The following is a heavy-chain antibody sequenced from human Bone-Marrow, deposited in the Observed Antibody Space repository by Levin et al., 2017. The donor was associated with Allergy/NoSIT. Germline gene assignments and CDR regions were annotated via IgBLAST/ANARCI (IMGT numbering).Heavy chain of an antibody. D-gene: IGHD3-10*01. CDR1: GFSFSTYA. V-gene: IGHV3-30*04. Sequence: LSLTCAASGFSFSTYAMHWVRQAPGKGLEWVAVMSFDGSTKYYADSVQGRFTISRDNSRNALYLEMNSLRLEDTAMYYCARDRGGGSLPYCFDYWGQGTLVTVFS. CDR2: MSFDGSTK. J-gene: IGHJ4*02. CDR3: ARDRGGGSLPYCFDY.